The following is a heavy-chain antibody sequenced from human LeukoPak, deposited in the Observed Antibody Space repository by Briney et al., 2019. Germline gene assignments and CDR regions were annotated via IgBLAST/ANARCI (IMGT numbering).Heavy chain of an antibody. CDR2: IGTAGDT. D-gene: IGHD1-26*01. Sequence: SGGSLRLSCAASGFTFSDYYMSWIRQATGKGLEWVSAIGTAGDTYYPDSVKGRFTISRDNSKKTLYLQMNSLRAEDTAVYYCAKDRWELRGYFNYWGQGTLVTVSS. J-gene: IGHJ4*02. CDR1: GFTFSDYY. CDR3: AKDRWELRGYFNY. V-gene: IGHV3-13*04.